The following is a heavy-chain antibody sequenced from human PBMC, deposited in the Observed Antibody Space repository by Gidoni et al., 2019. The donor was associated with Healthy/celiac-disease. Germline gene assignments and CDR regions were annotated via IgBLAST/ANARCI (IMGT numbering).Heavy chain of an antibody. V-gene: IGHV3-23*01. CDR3: AQSLVILPGSIDY. J-gene: IGHJ4*02. Sequence: TISRDNSKNTLYLPMNSLRAEDTAVYYCAQSLVILPGSIDYWGQGTLVTVSS. D-gene: IGHD3-9*01.